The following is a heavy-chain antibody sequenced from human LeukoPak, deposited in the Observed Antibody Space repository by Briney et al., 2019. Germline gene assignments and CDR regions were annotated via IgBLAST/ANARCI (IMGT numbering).Heavy chain of an antibody. Sequence: GGSLRLSCAASGFTFSSYSMNWVRQAPGKGLEWVSYISSSSSTIYYADSVKGRFTISRDNAKNSLYLQMNSLRAEDTAVYYCARSEAHYDFWSGYYRGSWFDPWGQGTLVTVSS. V-gene: IGHV3-48*01. CDR1: GFTFSSYS. J-gene: IGHJ5*02. CDR2: ISSSSSTI. CDR3: ARSEAHYDFWSGYYRGSWFDP. D-gene: IGHD3-3*01.